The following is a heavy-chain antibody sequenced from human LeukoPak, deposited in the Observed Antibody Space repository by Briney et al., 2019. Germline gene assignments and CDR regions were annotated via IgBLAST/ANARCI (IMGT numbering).Heavy chain of an antibody. CDR3: ARLKLRYFDWSFDY. J-gene: IGHJ4*02. D-gene: IGHD3-9*01. CDR2: TNHSGST. Sequence: SETLSLTCAVYGGSFSGYYWSWIRQPPGKGLEWIGETNHSGSTNYNPSLKSRVTISVDTSKNQFSLKLSSVTAADTAVSYCARLKLRYFDWSFDYWGQGTLVTVSS. CDR1: GGSFSGYY. V-gene: IGHV4-34*01.